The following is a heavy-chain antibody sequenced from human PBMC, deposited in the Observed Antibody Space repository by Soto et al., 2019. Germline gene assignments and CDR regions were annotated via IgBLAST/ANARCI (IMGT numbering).Heavy chain of an antibody. J-gene: IGHJ6*03. V-gene: IGHV3-33*01. Sequence: QVQLVESGGGVVQPGRSLRLSCAASGFTFSSYGMHWVRQAPGKGLEWVAVIWYDGSNKYYADSVKGRFTISRDNSKNTLYLQMNSLRAEDTAVYYCARRSGVRGPNHYYYYYMDVWGKGTTVTVSS. CDR1: GFTFSSYG. D-gene: IGHD3-10*01. CDR3: ARRSGVRGPNHYYYYYMDV. CDR2: IWYDGSNK.